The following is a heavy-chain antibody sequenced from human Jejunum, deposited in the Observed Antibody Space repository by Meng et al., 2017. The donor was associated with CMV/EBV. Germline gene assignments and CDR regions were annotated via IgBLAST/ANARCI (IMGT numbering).Heavy chain of an antibody. D-gene: IGHD5-18*01. CDR1: GGSISSYY. J-gene: IGHJ5*02. CDR2: IYPNGNT. CDR3: ARDAPPNNYGWFDP. Sequence: VQVQESGPGMVKPSETLSLTCTFSGGSISSYYWSWIRQPAGKGLEWIGRIYPNGNTNYNPSLKSRVTMSIDTSKNQFSLKLTSVTAADTAVYYCARDAPPNNYGWFDPWGQGTLVTVSS. V-gene: IGHV4-4*07.